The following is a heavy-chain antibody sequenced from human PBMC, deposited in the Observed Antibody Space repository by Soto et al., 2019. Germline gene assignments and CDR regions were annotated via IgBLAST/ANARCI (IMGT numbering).Heavy chain of an antibody. CDR1: GGTFRTHA. V-gene: IGHV1-69*11. CDR3: ARVRAEMAAMNGGFPV. D-gene: IGHD2-2*01. J-gene: IGHJ3*01. CDR2: IIPVHGTT. Sequence: QVQLVQSGAEVKKPGSSVKVSCKASGGTFRTHAISWVRQAPGQGLQWVGGIIPVHGTTNYAQIFNGSVTMTADDTTTTSRRDLTSVRFEDTAVYYRARVRAEMAAMNGGFPVWGQWTTVTVSS.